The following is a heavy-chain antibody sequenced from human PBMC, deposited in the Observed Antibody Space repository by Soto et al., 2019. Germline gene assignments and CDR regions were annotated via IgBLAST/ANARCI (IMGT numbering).Heavy chain of an antibody. CDR1: GFIFEDFA. CDR3: AKDVDRLGELWGYFQN. CDR2: INWNGVNK. V-gene: IGHV3-9*01. Sequence: EVQLVESGGGLEQPGRSLRLSCTVSGFIFEDFAMHWVRQAPGQGLEWVSGINWNGVNKGYAVSVLGRFTISRDNAKKSLYLDMNYLRPEDTALYFCAKDVDRLGELWGYFQNWGQGTLVTVSS. J-gene: IGHJ1*01. D-gene: IGHD3-16*01.